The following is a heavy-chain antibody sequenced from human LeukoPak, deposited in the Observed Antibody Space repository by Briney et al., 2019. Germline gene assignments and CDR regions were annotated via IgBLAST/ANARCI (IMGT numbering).Heavy chain of an antibody. CDR3: AAAKGTTVRGVINYFDY. Sequence: PAETLSLTCTVSGGSISSGGYYWSWIRQHPGKGLEWIGYIYYSGSTYYNPSLKSRVTISVDTSKHQFSLKLSPVPAADTPVYYCAAAKGTTVRGVINYFDYWGQGTLVTVSS. CDR2: IYYSGST. J-gene: IGHJ4*02. CDR1: GGSISSGGYY. V-gene: IGHV4-31*03. D-gene: IGHD3-10*01.